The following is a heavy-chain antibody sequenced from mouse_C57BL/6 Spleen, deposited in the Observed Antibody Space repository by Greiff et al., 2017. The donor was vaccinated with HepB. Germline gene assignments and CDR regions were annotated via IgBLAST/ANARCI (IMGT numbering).Heavy chain of an antibody. Sequence: QVHVKQSGAELVRPGASVTLSCKASGYTFTDYEMHWVKQTPVHGLEWIGAIDPETGGTAYNQKFKGKAILTADKSSSTAYMELRSLTSEDSAVYYCTAGDSSGGDWFAYWGQGTLVTVSA. CDR1: GYTFTDYE. J-gene: IGHJ3*01. V-gene: IGHV1-15*01. CDR3: TAGDSSGGDWFAY. CDR2: IDPETGGT. D-gene: IGHD3-2*02.